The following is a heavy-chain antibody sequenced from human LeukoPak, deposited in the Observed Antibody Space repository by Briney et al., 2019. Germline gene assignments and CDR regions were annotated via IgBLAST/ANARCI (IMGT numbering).Heavy chain of an antibody. V-gene: IGHV4-34*01. CDR1: GGSFSGYY. Sequence: PSETLSLTCAVYGGSFSGYYWSWIRQPPGKGLEWIGEINHSGSTNYNPSLKSRVTISVDTSKNQFSLKLSSVTAADTAVYYCARGFLGPRSRAFDVWGQGTMVTVSS. J-gene: IGHJ3*01. D-gene: IGHD2/OR15-2a*01. CDR3: ARGFLGPRSRAFDV. CDR2: INHSGST.